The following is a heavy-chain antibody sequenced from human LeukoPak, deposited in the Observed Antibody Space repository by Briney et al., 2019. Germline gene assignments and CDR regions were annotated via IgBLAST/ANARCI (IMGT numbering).Heavy chain of an antibody. CDR3: AKVDDSSGYGYDY. V-gene: IGHV3-9*01. J-gene: IGHJ4*02. CDR2: ISWNSGSI. D-gene: IGHD3-22*01. CDR1: GFTFDDYA. Sequence: GGSLRLSCAASGFTFDDYAMHWVRQAPGKGLEWVSGISWNSGSIGYADSVKGRFTISRDNAKNSLYLRMDSLRPEDTALYYCAKVDDSSGYGYDYWGQGTLVTVSS.